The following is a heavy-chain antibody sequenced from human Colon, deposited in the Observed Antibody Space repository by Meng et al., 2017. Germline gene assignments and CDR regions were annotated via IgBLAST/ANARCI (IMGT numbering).Heavy chain of an antibody. J-gene: IGHJ4*02. CDR1: VDSITYDNW. CDR3: ARNGFYSLGY. V-gene: IGHV4-4*02. CDR2: IHHGRGT. D-gene: IGHD3-22*01. Sequence: QVHLQEAGPGLVKPSGPLSLTCAVSVDSITYDNWWSWLRQPPGKGLEWIGEIHHGRGTNYNPALRSRVTFSLDKSRNQLSLTLTSVTAADTAVDYCARNGFYSLGYWGPGALVTVSS.